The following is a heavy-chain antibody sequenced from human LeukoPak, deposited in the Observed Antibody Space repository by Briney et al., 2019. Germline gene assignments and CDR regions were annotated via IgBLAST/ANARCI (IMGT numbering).Heavy chain of an antibody. CDR3: ARDSWARAYDIDH. CDR2: ISVDNGNT. V-gene: IGHV1-18*01. D-gene: IGHD5-12*01. J-gene: IGHJ5*02. Sequence: GASVKVSCKTSGFTFTNYGINWVRQAPGQGLEWMAWISVDNGNTNYIQKVQGRVTLTTDTSTSTAYMELRNLTSDDTAVYYCARDSWARAYDIDHWGQGTLVTVSS. CDR1: GFTFTNYG.